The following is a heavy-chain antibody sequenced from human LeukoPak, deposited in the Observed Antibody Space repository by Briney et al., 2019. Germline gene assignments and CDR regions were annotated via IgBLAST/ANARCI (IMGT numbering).Heavy chain of an antibody. J-gene: IGHJ4*02. CDR3: AGDLYHFGLGYFDY. CDR2: IYHSGST. CDR1: GYSISSGYY. D-gene: IGHD3-3*02. Sequence: SETLSLTCTVSGYSISSGYYWGWIRQPPGKGLEWIGSIYHSGSTYYNPSLKSRVTILVDTSKNQFSLKLSSVTAADTTVYYCAGDLYHFGLGYFDYWGQGTLVTVSS. V-gene: IGHV4-38-2*02.